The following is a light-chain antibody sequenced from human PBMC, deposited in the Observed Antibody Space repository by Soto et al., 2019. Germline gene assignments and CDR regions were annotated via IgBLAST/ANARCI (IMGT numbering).Light chain of an antibody. Sequence: EIPKTQSPSTLSGSVGERVTITCRASQSIGNSLAWYQQKPGKAPKLQIYDASSLESGVPSRLSGSGSGTEFTLSISSLQPDDFATYYCQQYNSYSSTFGHGTKVDIK. CDR1: QSIGNS. CDR3: QQYNSYSST. J-gene: IGKJ1*01. V-gene: IGKV1-5*01. CDR2: DAS.